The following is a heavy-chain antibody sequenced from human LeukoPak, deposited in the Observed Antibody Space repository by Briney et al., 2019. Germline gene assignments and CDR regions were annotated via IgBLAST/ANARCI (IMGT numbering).Heavy chain of an antibody. D-gene: IGHD6-6*01. Sequence: SETLSLTCAVYGGSFSGYYWSWIRQPPGKGLEWIGEINHSGSTNYNPSLKSRVTISVDTSKNQFSLKLGSVTAADTAVYYCVRGGEQLYWFDPWGQGTLVTVSS. V-gene: IGHV4-34*01. CDR1: GGSFSGYY. CDR3: VRGGEQLYWFDP. J-gene: IGHJ5*02. CDR2: INHSGST.